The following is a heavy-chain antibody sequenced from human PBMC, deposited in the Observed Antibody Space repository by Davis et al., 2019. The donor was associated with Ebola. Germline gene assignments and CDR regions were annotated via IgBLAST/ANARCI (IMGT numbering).Heavy chain of an antibody. CDR3: AREREVDTAMAGYYYGMDV. CDR2: MNPKSGST. J-gene: IGHJ6*04. D-gene: IGHD5-18*01. CDR1: GYTFTNYD. Sequence: AASVQVSCKASGYTFTNYDINWVRQAPGQGLEWMGWMNPKSGSTGYAQKFQGRVTMTRNTSISTAYMELSSLRSKDTAVYYCAREREVDTAMAGYYYGMDVWGKGTTVTVSS. V-gene: IGHV1-8*01.